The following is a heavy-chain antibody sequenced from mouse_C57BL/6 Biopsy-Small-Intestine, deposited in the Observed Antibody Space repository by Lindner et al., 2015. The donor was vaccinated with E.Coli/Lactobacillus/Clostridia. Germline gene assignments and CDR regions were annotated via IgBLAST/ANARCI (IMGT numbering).Heavy chain of an antibody. Sequence: VQLQESGADLVKPGASVKMSCKASGYTFTSYWMTWVKQRPGQGLEWIGDIYPGSGSTNYNEKFRNKATLTVDTSSSTAYMQLSSLTSEDSAVCYCTIFDYDEGFDFWGQGTTVTVSS. CDR1: GYTFTSYW. V-gene: IGHV1-55*01. J-gene: IGHJ2*01. CDR2: IYPGSGST. CDR3: TIFDYDEGFDF. D-gene: IGHD2-4*01.